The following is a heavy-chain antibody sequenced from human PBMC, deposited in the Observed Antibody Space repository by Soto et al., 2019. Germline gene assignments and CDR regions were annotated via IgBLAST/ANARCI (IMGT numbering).Heavy chain of an antibody. D-gene: IGHD2-15*01. J-gene: IGHJ6*02. CDR2: IIPILGIA. CDR1: GGTFSSYT. Sequence: QVQLVQSGAEVKKPGSSVKVSCKASGGTFSSYTISWVRQAPGQGLEWMGRIIPILGIANYAQKFQGRVTITADKSTSTAYMALSSRRSEDTAVYYCAKPIPNRYCSGGSCYSRYYYYGMDVWGQGTTVTVSS. V-gene: IGHV1-69*02. CDR3: AKPIPNRYCSGGSCYSRYYYYGMDV.